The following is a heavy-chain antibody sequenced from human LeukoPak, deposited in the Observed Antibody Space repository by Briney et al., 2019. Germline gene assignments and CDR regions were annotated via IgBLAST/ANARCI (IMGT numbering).Heavy chain of an antibody. CDR2: IYYSGSI. CDR3: ARDRHGVDTAMVIPT. V-gene: IGHV4-59*12. CDR1: GASISSYY. J-gene: IGHJ4*02. D-gene: IGHD5-18*01. Sequence: KPSETLSLICTVSGASISSYYWSWIRQPPGKGLEWIGDIYYSGSIKYNPSLKSRVTMSVDTSKNQFSLKLSSVTAADTAVYYCARDRHGVDTAMVIPTWGQGTLVTVSS.